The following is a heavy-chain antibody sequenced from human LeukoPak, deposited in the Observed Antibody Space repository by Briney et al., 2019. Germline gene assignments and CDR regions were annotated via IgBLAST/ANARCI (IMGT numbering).Heavy chain of an antibody. CDR1: GFAVSSNY. Sequence: GGSLRLSCAASGFAVSSNYMSWVRQAPGKGLEWVSVIYSGGSTYYADSVMGRFTISRDNSKNTLYLQMNSLRAEDTAVYYCARDLRGGFVPDYWGRGTLVTVSS. J-gene: IGHJ4*02. CDR3: ARDLRGGFVPDY. D-gene: IGHD6-6*01. CDR2: IYSGGST. V-gene: IGHV3-66*01.